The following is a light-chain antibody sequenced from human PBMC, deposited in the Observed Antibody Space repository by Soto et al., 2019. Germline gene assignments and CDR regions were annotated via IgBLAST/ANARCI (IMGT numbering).Light chain of an antibody. J-gene: IGKJ1*01. CDR1: QTISSW. V-gene: IGKV1-5*03. CDR2: NAS. CDR3: QHYNSYSET. Sequence: DIQMTQSPSTLSGSVGDRVTIICRASQTISSWLAWCHQKPGKDPKLLIYNASTLKSGGPSRFSGSRSGTKFTPTISSLQADEFATYYCQHYNSYSETFGQGTKVDIK.